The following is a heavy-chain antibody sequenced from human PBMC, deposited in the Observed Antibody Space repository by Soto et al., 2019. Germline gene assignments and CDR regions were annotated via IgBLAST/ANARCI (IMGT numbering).Heavy chain of an antibody. J-gene: IGHJ6*02. CDR1: GFDFSSHG. D-gene: IGHD1-7*01. V-gene: IGHV3-30*18. Sequence: QVQLVESGGGVVQSGGSLRLSCLASGFDFSSHGMYWVRQAPGRGLEWVALISYEGSHKFYVDSLKGRFTISRDNSKHTLYLHMSSLRPEDTALYYCAKDLELPDGDYYHYGMDVWGQGTTVSVSS. CDR3: AKDLELPDGDYYHYGMDV. CDR2: ISYEGSHK.